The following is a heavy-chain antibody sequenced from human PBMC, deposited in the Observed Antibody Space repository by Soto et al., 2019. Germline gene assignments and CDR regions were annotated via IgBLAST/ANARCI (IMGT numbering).Heavy chain of an antibody. V-gene: IGHV3-15*01. D-gene: IGHD2-21*01. CDR1: GFTFTNAW. J-gene: IGHJ6*02. Sequence: EVPLVESGGDLVKPGGSLSLSCVASGFTFTNAWMNWARQAPGKGLEWVGRIKNKADGGTTDYAAPVKGRFTISRDDSKNTLYLQMDSLKNEDTAVYYCLIRSMDVWGQGTTVTVSS. CDR3: LIRSMDV. CDR2: IKNKADGGTT.